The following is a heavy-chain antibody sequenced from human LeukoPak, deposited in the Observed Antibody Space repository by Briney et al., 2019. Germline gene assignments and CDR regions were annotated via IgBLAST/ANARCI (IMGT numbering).Heavy chain of an antibody. CDR1: GGSFSGNY. D-gene: IGHD5-18*01. V-gene: IGHV4-34*01. J-gene: IGHJ6*02. CDR2: INRSGTA. Sequence: SETLSLTGAVYGGSFSGNYWAWIRQPPGKGLEWIGEINRSGTANYNPSLKGRVTISVDTSKNQFSLKLSSVTAADTAVYYCARERGYSYGYVPPNYYGMDVWGQGTTVTVSS. CDR3: ARERGYSYGYVPPNYYGMDV.